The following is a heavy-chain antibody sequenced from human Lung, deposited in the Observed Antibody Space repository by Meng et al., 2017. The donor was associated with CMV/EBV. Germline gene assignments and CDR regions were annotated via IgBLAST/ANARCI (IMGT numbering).Heavy chain of an antibody. Sequence: GGSLRLXCAASGFAFRNFGIHWVRQAPGKGLEWVAFIRPDGTDKYYGDSVTGRFTISRDDSKNTLFLQMNSLRPDDTAMYYCAKDLGTSSRSYWGQGKRVNGAS. CDR3: AKDLGTSSRSY. D-gene: IGHD6-6*01. CDR2: IRPDGTDK. V-gene: IGHV3-30*02. J-gene: IGHJ4*02. CDR1: GFAFRNFG.